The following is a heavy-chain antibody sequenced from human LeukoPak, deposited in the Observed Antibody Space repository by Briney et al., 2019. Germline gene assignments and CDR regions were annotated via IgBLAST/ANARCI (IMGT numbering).Heavy chain of an antibody. CDR1: GYSISSGYY. CDR3: ARQGSGWYFDL. V-gene: IGHV4-38-2*01. Sequence: SETPSLTCAVSGYSISSGYYWGWIRPPPGKGLEWIGSIYHSGSTYYNPSLKSRVTISVDTSKNQFSLKLSSVTAADTAVYYCARQGSGWYFDLWGRGTLVTVSS. J-gene: IGHJ2*01. CDR2: IYHSGST.